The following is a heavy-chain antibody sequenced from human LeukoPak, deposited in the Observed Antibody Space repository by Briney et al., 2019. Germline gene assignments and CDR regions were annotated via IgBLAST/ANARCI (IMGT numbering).Heavy chain of an antibody. V-gene: IGHV4-59*01. Sequence: SSETLSLTCTVSGGSISSYYWSWIRQPPGKGLEWIGYIYYSGSTNYNPSLKSRVTISVDTSKNQFSLKLSSVTAADTAVYYCARDRGSSGFAVLGYWGQGTLVTVSS. J-gene: IGHJ4*02. CDR2: IYYSGST. CDR1: GGSISSYY. D-gene: IGHD6-19*01. CDR3: ARDRGSSGFAVLGY.